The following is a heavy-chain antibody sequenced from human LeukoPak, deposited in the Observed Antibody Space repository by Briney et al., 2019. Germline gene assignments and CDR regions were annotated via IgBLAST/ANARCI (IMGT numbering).Heavy chain of an antibody. CDR1: GFTFSNAW. J-gene: IGHJ4*02. CDR3: TTVKRWLQLYYFDY. D-gene: IGHD5-24*01. V-gene: IGHV3-15*01. Sequence: PGGSLRLSCAASGFTFSNAWMSWVRQAPGKGLEWVGRIKSKTDGGTTDYAAPAKGRFTISRDDSKNTLYLQMNSLKTEDTAVYYCTTVKRWLQLYYFDYWGQGTLVTVSS. CDR2: IKSKTDGGTT.